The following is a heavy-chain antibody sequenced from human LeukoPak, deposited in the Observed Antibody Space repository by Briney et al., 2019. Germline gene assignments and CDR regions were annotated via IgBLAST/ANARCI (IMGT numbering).Heavy chain of an antibody. V-gene: IGHV4-39*01. CDR1: GASISSSSYS. CDR3: ARQLSPYTSSWGYFDF. D-gene: IGHD6-13*01. CDR2: ISYSGST. Sequence: SETLSLTCAVSGASISSSSYSWGWIRQPPGRGLGWIGSISYSGSTYYNASLKSPLTISADTSKNHFSLKLNSVTGADTAVYFCARQLSPYTSSWGYFDFWGQGTLVTVSS. J-gene: IGHJ4*02.